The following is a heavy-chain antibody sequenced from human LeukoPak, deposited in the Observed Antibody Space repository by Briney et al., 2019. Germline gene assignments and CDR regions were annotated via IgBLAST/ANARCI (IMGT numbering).Heavy chain of an antibody. CDR3: AKMGLVLRYFVAY. J-gene: IGHJ4*02. V-gene: IGHV4-4*07. CDR2: IYTSGST. Sequence: SETLSLTCTVSGGSISSYYWSWIRQPAGKGLEWIGRIYTSGSTNYNPSLKSRVTMSVDTSKNQFSLKLSSVTAEDTAVYYCAKMGLVLRYFVAYWGQGTLVTVSS. CDR1: GGSISSYY. D-gene: IGHD3-9*01.